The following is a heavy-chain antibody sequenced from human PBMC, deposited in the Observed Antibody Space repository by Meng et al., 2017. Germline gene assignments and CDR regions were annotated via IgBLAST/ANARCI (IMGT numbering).Heavy chain of an antibody. CDR1: GGSSSDYY. J-gene: IGHJ4*02. V-gene: IGHV4-34*01. Sequence: QVPLQQWGAGLLKPSEALSLTCVFSGGSSSDYYWSWIRQPPGKGLEWIGEINHSGSTNYNPSLESRATISVDTSQNNLSLKLSSVTAADSAVYYCARGPTTMAHDFDYWGQGTLVTVSS. D-gene: IGHD4-11*01. CDR3: ARGPTTMAHDFDY. CDR2: INHSGST.